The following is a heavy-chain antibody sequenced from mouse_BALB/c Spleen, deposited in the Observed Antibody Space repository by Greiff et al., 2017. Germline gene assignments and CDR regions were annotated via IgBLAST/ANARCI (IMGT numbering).Heavy chain of an antibody. CDR2: ISYSGST. D-gene: IGHD2-1*01. CDR1: GYSITSDYA. CDR3: AREDGNYPAWFAY. V-gene: IGHV3-2*02. Sequence: VQLQQSGPGLVKPSQSLSLTCTVTGYSITSDYAWNWIRQFPGNKLEWMGYISYSGSTSYNPSLKSRISITRDTSKNQFFLQLNSVTTEDTATYYCAREDGNYPAWFAYWGQGTLVTVAA. J-gene: IGHJ3*01.